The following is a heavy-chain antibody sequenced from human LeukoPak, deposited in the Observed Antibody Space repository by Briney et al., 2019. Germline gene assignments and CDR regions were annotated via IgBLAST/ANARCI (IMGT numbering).Heavy chain of an antibody. CDR2: ISWNSGSI. CDR3: AKGAIETYSGYDLYAFDI. J-gene: IGHJ3*02. CDR1: GFTFDDYA. Sequence: SLRLSCAASGFTFDDYAMHWVRQAPGKGLEWVSGISWNSGSIGYADSVKGRFTISRDNAKSSLYLQMNSLRAEDTALYYCAKGAIETYSGYDLYAFDIWGQGTMVTVSS. V-gene: IGHV3-9*01. D-gene: IGHD5-12*01.